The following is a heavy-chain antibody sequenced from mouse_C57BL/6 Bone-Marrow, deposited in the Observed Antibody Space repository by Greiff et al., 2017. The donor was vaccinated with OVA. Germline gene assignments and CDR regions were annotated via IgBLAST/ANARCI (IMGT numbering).Heavy chain of an antibody. CDR3: ARYGYGSSHRYYFDY. CDR2: INPNNGGT. CDR1: GYTFTDYY. J-gene: IGHJ2*01. D-gene: IGHD1-1*01. Sequence: EVQLQQSGPELVKPGASVKISCKASGYTFTDYYMNWVKQSHGKSLEWIGDINPNNGGTSYNQKFKGKATLTVDKSSSTAYMELRSLTSEDSAVYYFARYGYGSSHRYYFDYWGQGTTLTVSS. V-gene: IGHV1-26*01.